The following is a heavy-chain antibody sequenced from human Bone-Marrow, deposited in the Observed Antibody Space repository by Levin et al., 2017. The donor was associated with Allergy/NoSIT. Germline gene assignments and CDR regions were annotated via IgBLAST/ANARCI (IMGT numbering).Heavy chain of an antibody. Sequence: GESLKISCAASGFTFSSYAMSWVRQAPGKGLEWVSAISGSGGSTYYADSVKGRFTISRDNSKNTLYLQMNSLRAEDTAVYYCAKDGGIAAAVYDAFDIWGQGTMVTVSS. CDR2: ISGSGGST. CDR3: AKDGGIAAAVYDAFDI. D-gene: IGHD6-13*01. CDR1: GFTFSSYA. V-gene: IGHV3-23*01. J-gene: IGHJ3*02.